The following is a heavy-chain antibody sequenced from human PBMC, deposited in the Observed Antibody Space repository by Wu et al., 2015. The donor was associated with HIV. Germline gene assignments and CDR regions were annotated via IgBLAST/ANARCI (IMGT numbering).Heavy chain of an antibody. D-gene: IGHD6-19*01. CDR2: IIPLFDTT. Sequence: QVQLVQVWAEVKQPGSSMKISCKASGNTFNAINWVRQAPGQGLEWMGGIIPLFDTTDYAQIFQGRVTITTDESTSTAYMRLTSLRSEDTAVYYCASPRSPGFSSAWPTYFDYWGQGTLVTVSS. CDR1: GNTFNA. J-gene: IGHJ4*02. CDR3: ASPRSPGFSSAWPTYFDY. V-gene: IGHV1-69*05.